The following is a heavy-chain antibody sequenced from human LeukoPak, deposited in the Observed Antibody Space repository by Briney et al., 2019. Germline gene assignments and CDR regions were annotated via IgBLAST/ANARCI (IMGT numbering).Heavy chain of an antibody. CDR2: ISAYNGNT. J-gene: IGHJ4*02. D-gene: IGHD6-6*01. V-gene: IGHV1-18*01. CDR3: ASFVYSSSPLENDY. Sequence: ASVKVSCKASGYTFKSYGISWVRQAPGQGLEWMGWISAYNGNTNYAQKLQGRVTMTTDTSTSTAYMELRSLRSDDTAVYYCASFVYSSSPLENDYWGQGTLVTVSS. CDR1: GYTFKSYG.